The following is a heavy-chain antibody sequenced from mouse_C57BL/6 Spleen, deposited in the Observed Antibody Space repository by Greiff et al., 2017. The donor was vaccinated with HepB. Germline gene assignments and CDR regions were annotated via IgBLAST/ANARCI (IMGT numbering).Heavy chain of an antibody. CDR2: ISSGSSTI. J-gene: IGHJ2*01. CDR1: GFTFSDYG. D-gene: IGHD1-1*01. Sequence: EVMLVESGGGLVKPGGSLKLSCAASGFTFSDYGMHWVRQAPEKGLEWVAYISSGSSTIYYADTVKGRFTISRDNAKNTLFLQMTSLRSEDTAMYYCARDIYYGSSYVPYFDYWGQGTTLTVSS. V-gene: IGHV5-17*01. CDR3: ARDIYYGSSYVPYFDY.